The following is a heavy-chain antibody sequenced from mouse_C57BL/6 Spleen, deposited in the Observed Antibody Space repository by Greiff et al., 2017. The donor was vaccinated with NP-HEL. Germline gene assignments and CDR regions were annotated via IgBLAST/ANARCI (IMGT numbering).Heavy chain of an antibody. Sequence: QVQLQQSGPELVKPGASVKISCKASGYAFSSSWMNWVKQRPGKGLEWIGRIYPGDGDTNYNGKFKGKATLTADKSSSTAYMQLSSLTSEDSAVYFCHGSKFYWYFDVWGTGTTVTVSS. D-gene: IGHD1-1*01. CDR3: HGSKFYWYFDV. J-gene: IGHJ1*03. V-gene: IGHV1-82*01. CDR1: GYAFSSSW. CDR2: IYPGDGDT.